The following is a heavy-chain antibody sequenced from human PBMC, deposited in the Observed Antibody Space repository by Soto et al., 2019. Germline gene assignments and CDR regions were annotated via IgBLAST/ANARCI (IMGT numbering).Heavy chain of an antibody. V-gene: IGHV3-30*03. CDR3: ARDFGPSSWYNWFDP. CDR2: ISHDGGAI. CDR1: GFTLSTYG. D-gene: IGHD6-13*01. J-gene: IGHJ5*02. Sequence: QEQLVESGGGVVQPGTSLRLSCAASGFTLSTYGMHWVRQAPGKGLELLAMISHDGGAIHYTDSVKGRCTVSRDTSSNPFHLHVNGLRLEDTGVYYWARDFGPSSWYNWFDPWGQGTLVTGSS.